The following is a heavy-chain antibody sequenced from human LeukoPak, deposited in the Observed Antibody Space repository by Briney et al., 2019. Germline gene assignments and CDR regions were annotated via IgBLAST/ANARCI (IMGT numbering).Heavy chain of an antibody. CDR3: AREEMATHAFDI. CDR1: GGSISSYY. Sequence: SETLSLTCTVSGGSISSYYWSWVRQPPGQGLEWIGYIYYSGSNNYNPSLKSRVTISVDTSKNQFSLKLSSVTAADKAVYYWAREEMATHAFDIWGQGTMVTVSS. V-gene: IGHV4-59*01. CDR2: IYYSGSN. D-gene: IGHD5-24*01. J-gene: IGHJ3*02.